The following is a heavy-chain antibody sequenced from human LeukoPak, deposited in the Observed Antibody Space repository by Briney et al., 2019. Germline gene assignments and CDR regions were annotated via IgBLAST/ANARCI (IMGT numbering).Heavy chain of an antibody. V-gene: IGHV4-34*01. CDR3: ARGYCSSTSCPRGRFDP. CDR1: GWTFSGYY. J-gene: IGHJ5*02. D-gene: IGHD2-2*01. CDR2: INHSGST. Sequence: SETLSLTCAAYGWTFSGYYWSWIRQPPGKGQEWIGEINHSGSTNYNPSLKSRVTISVDTSKNQFSLKLSAVTAADTAVYYCARGYCSSTSCPRGRFDPWGQGTLVTVSS.